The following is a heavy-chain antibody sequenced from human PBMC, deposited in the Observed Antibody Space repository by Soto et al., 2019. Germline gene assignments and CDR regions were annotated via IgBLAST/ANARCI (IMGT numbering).Heavy chain of an antibody. D-gene: IGHD2-15*01. CDR1: GLTFSTYG. J-gene: IGHJ4*02. CDR3: VKDTPGGMTPVFMPGPD. V-gene: IGHV3-30*18. CDR2: ISNDVRNI. Sequence: VQLVESGGGVVQPGRSLRLSCAASGLTFSTYGFHWVRQAPGKGLEWVAVISNDVRNIHYAESVEGRFTISRDNSKNTLYLQMNSLRPNDTAVYYCVKDTPGGMTPVFMPGPDWGQGTLVTVSS.